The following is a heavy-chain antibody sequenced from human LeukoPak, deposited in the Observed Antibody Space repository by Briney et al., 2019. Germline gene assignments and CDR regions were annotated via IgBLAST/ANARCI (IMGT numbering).Heavy chain of an antibody. CDR3: ARDSPNEVGATTTPFDY. CDR2: ISSSSSYI. D-gene: IGHD1-26*01. J-gene: IGHJ4*02. V-gene: IGHV3-21*04. CDR1: GFTFSSYS. Sequence: GGSLRLSCAASGFTFSSYSMNWVRQAPGKGLEWVSSISSSSSYIYYADSVKGRFTISRDNAKNSLYLQMNSLRAEDTAVYYCARDSPNEVGATTTPFDYWGQGTLVTVSS.